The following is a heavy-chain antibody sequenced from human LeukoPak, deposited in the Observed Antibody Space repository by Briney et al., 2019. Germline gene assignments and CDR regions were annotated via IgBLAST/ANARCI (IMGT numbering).Heavy chain of an antibody. CDR1: GYTFASYW. CDR2: IYPGDSDT. D-gene: IGHD4-17*01. V-gene: IGHV5-51*01. Sequence: GESLKISCKGSGYTFASYWIGWVRQMPGKGLEWMGIIYPGDSDTRYSPSFQGQVTISADKSISTAYLQWSSLKASDTAVYYCARHSDAYGSDYWGQGTLVTVSS. CDR3: ARHSDAYGSDY. J-gene: IGHJ4*02.